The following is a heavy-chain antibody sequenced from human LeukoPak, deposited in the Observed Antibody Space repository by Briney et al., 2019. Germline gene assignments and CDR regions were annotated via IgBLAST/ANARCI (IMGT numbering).Heavy chain of an antibody. CDR1: GFTVSSNY. CDR3: AKGRDIVVVPAAIRGLGY. D-gene: IGHD2-2*02. Sequence: PGGSLRLSCAASGFTVSSNYMSWARKAPGKGLEWVSVIYSGGSTYYADSVKGRFTISRDNSKNTLYLQMNSLRAEDTAVYYCAKGRDIVVVPAAIRGLGYWGQGTLVTVSS. V-gene: IGHV3-53*01. CDR2: IYSGGST. J-gene: IGHJ4*02.